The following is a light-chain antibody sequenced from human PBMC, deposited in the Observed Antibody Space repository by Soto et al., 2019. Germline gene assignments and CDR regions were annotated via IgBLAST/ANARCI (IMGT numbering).Light chain of an antibody. V-gene: IGKV4-1*01. CDR1: QSVLYSSNNKNY. CDR2: WAS. J-gene: IGKJ4*01. CDR3: QQRYNWPLT. Sequence: DIVMTQSPDSLAVSLGERATINCKSSQSVLYSSNNKNYLAWYQQKPGQPPKLLIYWASTRESGVPDRFSGSGSGTDFTLTISSLEPEDSAVYYCQQRYNWPLTFGGGTKVDIK.